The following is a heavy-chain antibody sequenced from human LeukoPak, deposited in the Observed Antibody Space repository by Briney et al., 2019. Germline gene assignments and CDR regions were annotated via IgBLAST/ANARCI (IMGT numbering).Heavy chain of an antibody. CDR3: ACVVGGY. V-gene: IGHV3-23*01. CDR2: ISKSGGGT. Sequence: GGSLRPSCAVSGITFSTIGISWVRLAPGEGLEWVSSISKSGGGTDYADSVKGRFTISRDNSKDTLYLQMNSLRAEETAMYFFACVVGGYWGQGTLVTVSS. D-gene: IGHD2-21*01. J-gene: IGHJ4*02. CDR1: GITFSTIG.